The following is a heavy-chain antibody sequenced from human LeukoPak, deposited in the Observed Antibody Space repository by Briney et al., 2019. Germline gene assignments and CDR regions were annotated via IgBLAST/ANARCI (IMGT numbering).Heavy chain of an antibody. Sequence: SSETLSPTCTVSGGSISCGDYYWSWIRQPPGKGLEWIGYIYYSGSTNYNPSLKSRVTISVDTSKNQFSLKLSSVTAADTAVYYCARGSHYYDSSGYYSYYYYGMDVWGQGTTVTVSS. CDR3: ARGSHYYDSSGYYSYYYYGMDV. V-gene: IGHV4-61*08. CDR1: GGSISCGDYY. CDR2: IYYSGST. J-gene: IGHJ6*02. D-gene: IGHD3-22*01.